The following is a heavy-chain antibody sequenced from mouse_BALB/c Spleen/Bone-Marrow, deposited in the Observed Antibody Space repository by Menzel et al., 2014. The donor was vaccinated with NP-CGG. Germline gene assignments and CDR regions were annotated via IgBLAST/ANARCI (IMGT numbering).Heavy chain of an antibody. J-gene: IGHJ4*01. CDR2: IWGDGTT. CDR3: AREKYDNYYAMDY. V-gene: IGHV2-6-7*01. Sequence: QVQLKESGPGLVAPSQSLSITCTVSGFSLTGFGINWIRQPPGKGLEWLGMIWGDGTTDYNSALKSRLSINKDNSKSQVFLKMNSLQAGDTARYYCAREKYDNYYAMDYWGQGTSVTVSS. CDR1: GFSLTGFG. D-gene: IGHD2-10*02.